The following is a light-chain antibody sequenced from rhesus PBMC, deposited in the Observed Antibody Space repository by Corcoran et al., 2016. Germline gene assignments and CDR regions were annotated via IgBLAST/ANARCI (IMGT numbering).Light chain of an antibody. CDR1: QDISRY. Sequence: DIQMTQSPSSLSASVGDTVTITCRSSQDISRYLAWYHQKAGKPPKPLIYPASNLKTGVPIRFTPNGSGTVFTLTIRSLQPEYFATYYCQQHYSYPRTFGQGTKVEIK. V-gene: IGKV1S14*01. J-gene: IGKJ1*01. CDR3: QQHYSYPRT. CDR2: PAS.